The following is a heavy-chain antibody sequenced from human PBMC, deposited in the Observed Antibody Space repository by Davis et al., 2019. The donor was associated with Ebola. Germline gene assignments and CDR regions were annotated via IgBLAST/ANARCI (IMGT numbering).Heavy chain of an antibody. Sequence: GGSLRLSCAASGFTFSSYGMPWVRQAPGKGLEWVAVIWYDGSTKYYADSVKGRFTISRDNSTNTLYLQMNSLRAEDTAVYYCARDQDDCGDYGRLYYYYGMDVWGQGTTVTVSS. CDR1: GFTFSSYG. V-gene: IGHV3-33*01. J-gene: IGHJ6*02. D-gene: IGHD4-17*01. CDR2: IWYDGSTK. CDR3: ARDQDDCGDYGRLYYYYGMDV.